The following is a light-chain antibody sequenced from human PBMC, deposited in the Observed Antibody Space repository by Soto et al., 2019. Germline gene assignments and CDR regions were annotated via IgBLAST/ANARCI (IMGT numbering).Light chain of an antibody. CDR2: GES. CDR3: QQYGSSPRFT. J-gene: IGKJ3*01. V-gene: IGKV3-20*01. CDR1: QSVSSRY. Sequence: EIGLTQSPGTLSLSPGERATLSCRASQSVSSRYLAWYQQKPVQAPRLLIYGESSRATGIPHRFSGSGSGTDFTLSISRLEPEDFAVYYCQQYGSSPRFTFGPGTKVDIK.